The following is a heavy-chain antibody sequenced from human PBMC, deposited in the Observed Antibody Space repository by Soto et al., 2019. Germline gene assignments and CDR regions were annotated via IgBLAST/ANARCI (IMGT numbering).Heavy chain of an antibody. D-gene: IGHD2-21*02. V-gene: IGHV3-23*01. Sequence: GGSLRLSCAASGFTFSSYAMSWVRQAPGKGLEWVSAISGSGGSTYYADSVKGRFTISRDNSKNTLYLQMNSLRAEDTAVYYCAKERLPYCGGDCQYYFDYWGQGTLVTVSS. CDR1: GFTFSSYA. CDR3: AKERLPYCGGDCQYYFDY. CDR2: ISGSGGST. J-gene: IGHJ4*02.